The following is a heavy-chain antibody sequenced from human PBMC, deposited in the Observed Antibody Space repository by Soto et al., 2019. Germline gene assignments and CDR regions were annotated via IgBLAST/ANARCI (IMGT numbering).Heavy chain of an antibody. V-gene: IGHV4-30-4*01. CDR3: AREGTTLGGS. CDR1: GGSISSGDYY. J-gene: IGHJ4*02. D-gene: IGHD1-26*01. CDR2: IYYSGST. Sequence: QVQLQESGPGLVKPSQSLSLTCTVSGGSISSGDYYWGWIRQPPGEGLEWIGYIYYSGSTYYNPSLKGRGTISVDTSKSQFSLKLSSVTAADTAVYYCAREGTTLGGSWGQGTLVTVSS.